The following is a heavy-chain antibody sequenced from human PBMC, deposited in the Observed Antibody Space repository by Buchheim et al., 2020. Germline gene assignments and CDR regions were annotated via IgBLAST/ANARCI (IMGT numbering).Heavy chain of an antibody. D-gene: IGHD3-22*01. CDR3: ARGIRITMMALDY. Sequence: QLQLQESGSGLVKPSQTLSLTCAVSGSSISSGGYSWSWIRQPPGKGLEWIGYIYHSGSTYYNPSLKSRVTISVDRSKNQFSLKLSSVTAADTAVYYCARGIRITMMALDYWGQGTL. CDR2: IYHSGST. V-gene: IGHV4-30-2*01. CDR1: GSSISSGGYS. J-gene: IGHJ4*02.